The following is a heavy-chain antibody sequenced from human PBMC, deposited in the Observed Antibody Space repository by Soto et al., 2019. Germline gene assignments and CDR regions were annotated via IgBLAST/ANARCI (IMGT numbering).Heavy chain of an antibody. J-gene: IGHJ3*02. CDR2: LYNTGST. CDR1: GASISRYY. V-gene: IGHV4-59*01. D-gene: IGHD3-10*01. CDR3: AKGGSGSYSIAFDI. Sequence: SETLSLTCTVSGASISRYYWSWIRQSPGKGLEWIGYLYNTGSTIYNPSLKSRVTISVDTSKNQFSLKLNSVTAADTAVFYCAKGGSGSYSIAFDIRAQGKMVPVSS.